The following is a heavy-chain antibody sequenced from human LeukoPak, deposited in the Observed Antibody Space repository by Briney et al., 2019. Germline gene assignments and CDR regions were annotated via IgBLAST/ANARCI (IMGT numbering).Heavy chain of an antibody. D-gene: IGHD5-24*01. J-gene: IGHJ5*02. CDR3: ARDNSLQDMAWWFDP. CDR2: IDPTGGDT. CDR1: GYTFSSYY. Sequence: ASVKVSCKVSGYTFSSYYMHWVRRAPGQGLEWMGIIDPTGGDTTYAPKFQDRVTLTRDTSTSTVYLGLSSLRSDDTAVYYCARDNSLQDMAWWFDPWGQGTLVIVSS. V-gene: IGHV1-46*01.